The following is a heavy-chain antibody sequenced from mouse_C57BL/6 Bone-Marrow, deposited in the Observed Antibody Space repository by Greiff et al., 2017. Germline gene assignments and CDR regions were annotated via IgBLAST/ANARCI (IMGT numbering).Heavy chain of an antibody. V-gene: IGHV14-4*01. D-gene: IGHD1-1*01. J-gene: IGHJ4*01. CDR3: TATTVVATVAMDY. CDR1: GFNIKDDY. Sequence: VQLQQSGAELVRPGASVKLSCTASGFNIKDDYMHWVKQRPEQGLEWIGWIDPENGDTEYASKFQGKATITADTSSNTAYLQLSSLTSEDTAVYYCTATTVVATVAMDYWGQGTSVTVSS. CDR2: IDPENGDT.